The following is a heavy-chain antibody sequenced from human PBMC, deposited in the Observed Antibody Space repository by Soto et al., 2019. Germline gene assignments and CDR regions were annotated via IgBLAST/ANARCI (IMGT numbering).Heavy chain of an antibody. CDR3: AKDIGGSSWWGSENYYYYTDV. D-gene: IGHD6-13*01. Sequence: TGGSLRLSCAASGFTFSSYAMSWVRQAPGKGLEWVSAISGSGGSTYYADSVKGRFTISRDNSKNTLYLQMNSLRAEDTAVYYCAKDIGGSSWWGSENYYYYTDVWGKGTTVTVSS. J-gene: IGHJ6*03. V-gene: IGHV3-23*01. CDR2: ISGSGGST. CDR1: GFTFSSYA.